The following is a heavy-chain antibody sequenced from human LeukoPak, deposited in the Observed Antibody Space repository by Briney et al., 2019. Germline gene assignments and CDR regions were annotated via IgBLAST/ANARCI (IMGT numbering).Heavy chain of an antibody. CDR3: ASMVRGVKEGYYFDY. CDR2: IYHSGST. D-gene: IGHD3-10*01. Sequence: SETLSLTCTVSGYSISSGYYWGWIRQPPGKGLEWIGSIYHSGSTNYNPSLKSRVTISVDTSKNQFSLKLSSVTAADTAVYYCASMVRGVKEGYYFDYWGQGTLVTVSS. CDR1: GYSISSGYY. J-gene: IGHJ4*02. V-gene: IGHV4-38-2*02.